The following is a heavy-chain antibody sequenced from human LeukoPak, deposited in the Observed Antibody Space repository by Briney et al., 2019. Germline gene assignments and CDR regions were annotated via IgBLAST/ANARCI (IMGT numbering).Heavy chain of an antibody. J-gene: IGHJ4*02. V-gene: IGHV3-21*01. CDR2: ISSSSSYI. Sequence: GGSLRLSCAASGFTFSVYSMNWVRQAPGKGLEWVSSISSSSSYIYYADSVKGRFTISRDNAKNSLYLQMNSLRAEDTAVYYCARALTGSDYGDFGIFDYWGQGTLVTVSS. CDR1: GFTFSVYS. CDR3: ARALTGSDYGDFGIFDY. D-gene: IGHD4-17*01.